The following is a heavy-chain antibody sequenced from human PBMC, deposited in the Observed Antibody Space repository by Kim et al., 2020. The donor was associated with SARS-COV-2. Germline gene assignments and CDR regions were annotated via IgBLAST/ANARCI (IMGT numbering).Heavy chain of an antibody. J-gene: IGHJ6*02. V-gene: IGHV7-4-1*02. D-gene: IGHD6-19*01. Sequence: ASVKVSCKASGYTFTSYAMNWVRQAPGQGLEWMGWINTNTGNPTYAQGFTGRFVFSLDTSVSTAYLQISSLKAEDTAVYYCARDQAPPYSSGWYVPLYYYYYGMDVWGQGTTVTVSS. CDR2: INTNTGNP. CDR3: ARDQAPPYSSGWYVPLYYYYYGMDV. CDR1: GYTFTSYA.